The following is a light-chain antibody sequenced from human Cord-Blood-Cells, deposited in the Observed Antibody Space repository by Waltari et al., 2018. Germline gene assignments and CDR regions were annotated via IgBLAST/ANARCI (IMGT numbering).Light chain of an antibody. Sequence: GPAITLSCTGTNCDVDGYNSVPWYQQHPGKAPKLMIYDVSNRPSGVSNRFSGSKSGNTASLTISGLQAEDEADYYCSSYTSSSTVVFGGGTKLTVL. CDR2: DVS. CDR1: NCDVDGYNS. V-gene: IGLV2-14*04. J-gene: IGLJ2*01. CDR3: SSYTSSSTVV.